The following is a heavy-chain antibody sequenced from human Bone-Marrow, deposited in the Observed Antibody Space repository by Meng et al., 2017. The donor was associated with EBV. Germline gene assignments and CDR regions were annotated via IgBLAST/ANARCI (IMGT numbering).Heavy chain of an antibody. D-gene: IGHD3-16*01. V-gene: IGHV4-61*01. CDR1: GGSVSSGYYY. CDR2: IYYSGST. Sequence: QVQLQESGPGLVKPSEXLSLPCTVSGGSVSSGYYYWSWIRQPPGKGLEWIGYIYYSGSTNYNPSLKSRVTISMDTSKNQFSLKLTSVTAADTAVYFCARILGGPGSPSDYWGQGTLVTVSS. CDR3: ARILGGPGSPSDY. J-gene: IGHJ4*02.